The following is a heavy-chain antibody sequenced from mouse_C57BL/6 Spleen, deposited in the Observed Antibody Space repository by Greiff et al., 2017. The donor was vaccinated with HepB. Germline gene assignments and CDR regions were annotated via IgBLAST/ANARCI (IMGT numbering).Heavy chain of an antibody. V-gene: IGHV2-5*01. CDR1: GFSFTSYG. Sequence: QVQLQQSGPGLVQPSQSLSITCTVSGFSFTSYGVHWVRQSPGKGLEWLGVIWRGGSTDYNAAFMSRLSITKDNSKSQVFFKMNSLQADDTAIYYCAKNNDGYYEAWFAYWGQGTLVTVSA. CDR2: IWRGGST. CDR3: AKNNDGYYEAWFAY. J-gene: IGHJ3*01. D-gene: IGHD2-3*01.